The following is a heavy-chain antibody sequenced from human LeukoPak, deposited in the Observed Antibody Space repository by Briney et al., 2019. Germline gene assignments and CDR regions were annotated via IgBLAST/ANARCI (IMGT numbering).Heavy chain of an antibody. V-gene: IGHV4-61*02. CDR2: IYTSGST. CDR3: ARALPGRERCSSTSCYKNRGNDAFDI. D-gene: IGHD2-2*02. CDR1: GGSFSSGSYY. Sequence: PSETLSLTCTVSGGSFSSGSYYWSWIRQPAGKGLVWIVRIYTSGSTNYNPSLTSRVTISVDTSKNQFSLKLSSVTATDTAVYYCARALPGRERCSSTSCYKNRGNDAFDIWGQGTMDTVSS. J-gene: IGHJ3*02.